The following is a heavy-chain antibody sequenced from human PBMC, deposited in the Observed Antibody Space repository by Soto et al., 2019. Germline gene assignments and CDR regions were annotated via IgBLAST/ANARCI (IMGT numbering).Heavy chain of an antibody. CDR3: AKFFVETGSNSGWPWSFHY. CDR2: ISGIGGTT. D-gene: IGHD6-25*01. J-gene: IGHJ4*02. CDR1: GFTFSNYA. V-gene: IGHV3-23*01. Sequence: EVQLLESGGGLGQPGRSLRLSCAASGFTFSNYAMSWVRQAPGQGLDWVSAISGIGGTTYYADSVKGRFTISRDNCTNTPFLQMNSLRAEDAAVYYCAKFFVETGSNSGWPWSFHYWGQGTLVTVSS.